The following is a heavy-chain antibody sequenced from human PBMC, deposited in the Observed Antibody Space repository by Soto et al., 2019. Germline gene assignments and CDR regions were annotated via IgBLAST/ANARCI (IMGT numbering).Heavy chain of an antibody. Sequence: ASVKVSCKVSGYPLTTYYIHWVRQAPGQGLEWMGWIDPRSGGTVYEEKFQGRVTMTRDTSISTVYMDLSGLTSDDTALYYCATDDYGIFPYWGQGSLVPVSS. CDR3: ATDDYGIFPY. V-gene: IGHV1-2*02. CDR1: GYPLTTYY. CDR2: IDPRSGGT. J-gene: IGHJ4*02. D-gene: IGHD3-10*01.